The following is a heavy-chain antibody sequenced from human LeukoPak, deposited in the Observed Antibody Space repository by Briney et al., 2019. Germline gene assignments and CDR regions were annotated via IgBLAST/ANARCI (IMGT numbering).Heavy chain of an antibody. CDR1: GGSISSSSYY. J-gene: IGHJ4*02. V-gene: IGHV4-39*07. D-gene: IGHD3-10*01. CDR2: IYYSGST. CDR3: ARETPYGSGSYPFDY. Sequence: MPSETLSLTCTVSGGSISSSSYYWGWIRQPPGKGLEWIGSIYYSGSTYYNPSLKSRVTISVDTSKNQFSLKLSSVTAADTAVYYCARETPYGSGSYPFDYWGQGILVTVSS.